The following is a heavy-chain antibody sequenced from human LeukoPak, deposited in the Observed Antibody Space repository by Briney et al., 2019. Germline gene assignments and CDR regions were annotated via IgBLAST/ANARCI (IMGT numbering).Heavy chain of an antibody. V-gene: IGHV3-11*01. CDR2: ISSSGTTI. Sequence: LSLTCAVYGGSFSGYYWSWIRQAPGKGLEWVSYISSSGTTIYYADSVKSRFTISRDNAKNSLYLQMNSLRAEDTAVYYCARRRDSGSLQHFDYWGQGTLVTVSS. CDR3: ARRRDSGSLQHFDY. D-gene: IGHD1-26*01. CDR1: GGSFSGYY. J-gene: IGHJ4*02.